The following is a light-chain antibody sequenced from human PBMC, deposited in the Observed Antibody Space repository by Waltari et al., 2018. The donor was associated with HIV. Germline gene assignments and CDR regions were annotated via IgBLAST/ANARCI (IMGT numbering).Light chain of an antibody. CDR2: GAS. CDR3: QQYNKWPRT. CDR1: PTIHNT. Sequence: EIVMTQSPATLSVSPGERGTLSCRASPTIHNTLAWYQLKPGQAPRLLISGASTRATGITAKIGRGGSRTEFNLNIGTLQSEDFAVYYCQQYNKWPRTFGRGSKVEIK. J-gene: IGKJ4*01. V-gene: IGKV3-15*01.